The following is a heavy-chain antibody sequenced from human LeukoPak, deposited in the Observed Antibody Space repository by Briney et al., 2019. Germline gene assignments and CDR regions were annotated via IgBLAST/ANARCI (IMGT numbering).Heavy chain of an antibody. CDR3: ALLAVASDFDY. D-gene: IGHD6-19*01. V-gene: IGHV3-48*03. J-gene: IGHJ4*02. CDR2: IHSSGTVK. Sequence: GGSLRLSCVVSRFPFSIYEMNWVRQAPGKGLGWVSNIHSSGTVKYYSDSVKGRFSIHRDNAKSSLYLQMNSLRVEDTAVYYCALLAVASDFDYWGQGALVTVSS. CDR1: RFPFSIYE.